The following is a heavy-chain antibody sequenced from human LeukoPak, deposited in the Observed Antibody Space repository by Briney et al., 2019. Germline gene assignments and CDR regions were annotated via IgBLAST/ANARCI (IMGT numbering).Heavy chain of an antibody. V-gene: IGHV3-48*02. J-gene: IGHJ6*02. CDR2: ISSSSSTI. Sequence: GGSLRLSCAASGFTFSSYSMNWDRQAPGKGLEWVSYISSSSSTIYYADSVKGRFTISRDNAKNSLYLQMNSLRDEDTAVYYCARERDRIVVVTGYYYYGMDVWGQGTTVTVSS. D-gene: IGHD2-21*02. CDR1: GFTFSSYS. CDR3: ARERDRIVVVTGYYYYGMDV.